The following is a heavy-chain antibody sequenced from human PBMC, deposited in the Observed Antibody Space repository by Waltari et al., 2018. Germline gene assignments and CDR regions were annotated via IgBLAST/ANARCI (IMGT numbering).Heavy chain of an antibody. CDR2: ISYSGTT. D-gene: IGHD3-16*01. Sequence: QVQLQESGPGLVKPSQTLSLTCSVSGDSIRSGGYYWTWIRQDPGKGLEWIGYISYSGTTYYNPALKSRVTISLDTSKNHFSLRLNSVTAADTAVYFCARKAGTWGDAFNPWGQGTMVTVSS. CDR1: GDSIRSGGYY. J-gene: IGHJ3*01. V-gene: IGHV4-31*03. CDR3: ARKAGTWGDAFNP.